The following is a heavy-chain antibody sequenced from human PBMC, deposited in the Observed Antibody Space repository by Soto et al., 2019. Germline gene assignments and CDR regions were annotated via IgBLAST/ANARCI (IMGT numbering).Heavy chain of an antibody. CDR1: GGSVSSDYYY. CDR3: ARDNGRWLQLGNNWFDP. J-gene: IGHJ5*02. D-gene: IGHD5-12*01. CDR2: ISSSGNT. V-gene: IGHV4-61*01. Sequence: PSETLSLTCTVSGGSVSSDYYYWIWIRQPPGRGLEWIGYISSSGNTNYNPSLKSRVTISVDTSKNQFSLKLSSVTAADTAVYYCARDNGRWLQLGNNWFDPWGQGTLVTVSS.